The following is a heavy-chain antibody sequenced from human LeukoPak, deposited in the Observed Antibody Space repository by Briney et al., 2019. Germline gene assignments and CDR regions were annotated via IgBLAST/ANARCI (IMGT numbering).Heavy chain of an antibody. V-gene: IGHV5-51*01. D-gene: IGHD3-10*01. CDR3: GSGGSPHDAFDI. CDR2: IYTGDSET. CDR1: GSITTSYC. J-gene: IGHJ3*02. Sequence: GAAMKISCNASGSITTSYCIGWVRHMPERRLGWMGMIYTGDSETRDRTSFESQITISADTSISTAYELWSSMTASDTAMYYCGSGGSPHDAFDIWGQGTMVTVSS.